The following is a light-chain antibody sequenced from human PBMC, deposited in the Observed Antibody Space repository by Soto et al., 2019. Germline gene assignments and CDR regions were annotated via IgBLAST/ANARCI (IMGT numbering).Light chain of an antibody. V-gene: IGLV1-51*01. CDR3: ATWDSKLTAVV. CDR1: SSNIGNNF. J-gene: IGLJ2*01. CDR2: DNS. Sequence: QSVLTQPPSMSAAPGQKVPISCSGSSSNIGNNFVSWYQQLPGTAPKLLIFDNSQRPSGIPDRFFGSKSGTSATLGITGPQTGDEAVYYCATWDSKLTAVVFGGGTKLTVL.